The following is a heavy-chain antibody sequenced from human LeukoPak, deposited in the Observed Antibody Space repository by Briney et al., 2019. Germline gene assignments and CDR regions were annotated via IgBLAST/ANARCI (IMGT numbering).Heavy chain of an antibody. V-gene: IGHV4-34*01. CDR3: ARGFPLYSSSFRSQGKHFDY. J-gene: IGHJ4*02. CDR2: INHSGST. CDR1: GGSFSGYY. Sequence: SETLSLTCAVYGGSFSGYYWSWIRQPPGKGLEWIGEINHSGSTNYNPSLKSRVTISVGTSKNQFSLKLSSVTAADTAVYYCARGFPLYSSSFRSQGKHFDYWGQGTLVTVSS. D-gene: IGHD6-6*01.